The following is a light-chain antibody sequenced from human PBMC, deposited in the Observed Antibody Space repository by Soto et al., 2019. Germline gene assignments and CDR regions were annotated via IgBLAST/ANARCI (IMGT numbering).Light chain of an antibody. V-gene: IGKV1-39*01. CDR2: AAS. Sequence: DIQMTQSPSSLSASVEDRVTITCRASRSISTYLSWYQQNPGKAPKLLIYAASSLQSGVPSRFSGSGSGTDFTLTISSLQPEDFATYYCQQSYATPTTFGQGTRLEIK. CDR3: QQSYATPTT. J-gene: IGKJ5*01. CDR1: RSISTY.